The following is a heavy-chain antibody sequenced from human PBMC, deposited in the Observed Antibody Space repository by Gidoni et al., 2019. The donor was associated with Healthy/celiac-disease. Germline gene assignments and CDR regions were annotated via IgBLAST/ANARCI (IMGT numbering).Heavy chain of an antibody. Sequence: QVQLVQSGAEVKKPGASVKVSCKASGYTFTSYAMHWVRQAPGQRLEWMGWINAGNGNTKYSQKFQGRVTITRDTSASTAYMELSSLRSEDTAVYYCARVFITGTTWWDWFDPWGQGTLVTVSS. CDR2: INAGNGNT. J-gene: IGHJ5*02. D-gene: IGHD1-7*01. CDR1: GYTFTSYA. V-gene: IGHV1-3*01. CDR3: ARVFITGTTWWDWFDP.